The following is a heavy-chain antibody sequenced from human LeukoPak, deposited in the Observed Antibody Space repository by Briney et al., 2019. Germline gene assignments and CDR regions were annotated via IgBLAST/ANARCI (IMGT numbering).Heavy chain of an antibody. D-gene: IGHD6-19*01. CDR3: ARVRSSGWSLIFQH. CDR1: GGSISSYY. CDR2: IYYSGST. J-gene: IGHJ1*01. V-gene: IGHV4-59*01. Sequence: PSETLSLTCTVSGGSISSYYWSWIRPPPRKGLEWIGYIYYSGSTNYNPSLKSRVTISVDTSKNQFSLKLSSVTAADTAVYYCARVRSSGWSLIFQHWGQGTLVTVSS.